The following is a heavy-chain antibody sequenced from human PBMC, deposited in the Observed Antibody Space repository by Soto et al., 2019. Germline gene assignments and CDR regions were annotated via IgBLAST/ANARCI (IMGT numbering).Heavy chain of an antibody. CDR2: ISAYNGNT. J-gene: IGHJ5*02. D-gene: IGHD6-19*01. V-gene: IGHV1-18*01. CDR3: ARDFSSSGWYNWFDP. CDR1: GYTFTSYG. Sequence: ASVKVSCKASGYTFTSYGISWVRQAPGQGLEWMGWISAYNGNTNYAQKLQGRVTMTTDTSTSTAYMELRSLRSDDTAVYYCARDFSSSGWYNWFDPWGQGTLVTVSS.